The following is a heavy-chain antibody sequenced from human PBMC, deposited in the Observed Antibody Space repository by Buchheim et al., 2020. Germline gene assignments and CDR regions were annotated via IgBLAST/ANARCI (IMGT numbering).Heavy chain of an antibody. D-gene: IGHD2-8*01. Sequence: EVQLVQSGAEVKEPGESLKISCQGFGYTFETYWIGWVRQMPGKGLEWVAIIYPGDSDKRYSPSFQGQVTISADKSVTTAYLQWSSLKASDTAMYYCVRGMGHCANGICRLFDYWGQGTL. CDR3: VRGMGHCANGICRLFDY. J-gene: IGHJ4*02. V-gene: IGHV5-51*01. CDR1: GYTFETYW. CDR2: IYPGDSDK.